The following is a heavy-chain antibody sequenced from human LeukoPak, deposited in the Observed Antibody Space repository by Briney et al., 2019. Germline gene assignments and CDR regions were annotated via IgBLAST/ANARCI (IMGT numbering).Heavy chain of an antibody. J-gene: IGHJ4*02. Sequence: GGSLRRFGAASGFTFSSYAMSRVRQAPGKGREWVSAISGSGGTTYYADSVKGRFTISRDNSKNTLYLHMNTLRAEDTALYYCAKDVPLPDDYWGQGTLVTVSS. V-gene: IGHV3-23*01. CDR2: ISGSGGTT. CDR1: GFTFSSYA. CDR3: AKDVPLPDDY.